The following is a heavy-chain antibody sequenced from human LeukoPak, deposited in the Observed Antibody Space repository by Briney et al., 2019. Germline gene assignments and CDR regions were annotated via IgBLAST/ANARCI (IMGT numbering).Heavy chain of an antibody. Sequence: GGSLRLSCAASGFTFSSYAMSWVRQAPGKGLEWVSYISSSSSTIYYADSVKGRFTISRDNAKNSLYLQMNSLRAEDTAVYYCARRSGYSGYDPDYWGQGTLVTVSS. J-gene: IGHJ4*02. D-gene: IGHD5-12*01. CDR1: GFTFSSYA. CDR2: ISSSSSTI. CDR3: ARRSGYSGYDPDY. V-gene: IGHV3-48*04.